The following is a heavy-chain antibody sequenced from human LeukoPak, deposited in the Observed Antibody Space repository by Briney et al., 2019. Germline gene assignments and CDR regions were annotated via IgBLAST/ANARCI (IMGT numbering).Heavy chain of an antibody. CDR2: INHSGST. CDR3: ARDALRYFDWLLLGSFDY. CDR1: GGSFSGYY. Sequence: SETLSLTCAVYGGSFSGYYWSWIRQPPGKGLEWIGEINHSGSTNYNPSLKSRVTISVDTSKNRFSLKLSSVTAADTAVYYCARDALRYFDWLLLGSFDYWGQGTLVTVSS. V-gene: IGHV4-34*01. D-gene: IGHD3-9*01. J-gene: IGHJ4*02.